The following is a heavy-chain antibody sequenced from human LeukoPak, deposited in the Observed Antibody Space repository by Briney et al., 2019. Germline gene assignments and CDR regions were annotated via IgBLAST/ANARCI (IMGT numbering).Heavy chain of an antibody. Sequence: ASVKVSCKASGYTFTGYYMHWVRQAPGQGLEWMGRINPNSGGTNYAQKFQGRVTMTRDTSISTAYMELSRLRSDDTAVYYCPRGCSGGSCPYTLDYWGQGTLVTVSS. J-gene: IGHJ4*02. CDR3: PRGCSGGSCPYTLDY. CDR2: INPNSGGT. CDR1: GYTFTGYY. V-gene: IGHV1-2*06. D-gene: IGHD2-15*01.